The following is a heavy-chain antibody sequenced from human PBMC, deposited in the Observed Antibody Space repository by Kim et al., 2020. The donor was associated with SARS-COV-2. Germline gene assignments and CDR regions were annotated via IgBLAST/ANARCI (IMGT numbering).Heavy chain of an antibody. J-gene: IGHJ4*02. CDR3: ARDLFGGYDSLGGFDY. CDR2: IYSGGST. CDR1: GFTVSSNY. V-gene: IGHV3-66*01. Sequence: GGSLRLSCAASGFTVSSNYMSWVRQAPGKGLEWVSVIYSGGSTYYADSVKGRFTISRDNSKNTLYLQMNSLRAEDTAVYYCARDLFGGYDSLGGFDYWGQGTLVTVSS. D-gene: IGHD5-12*01.